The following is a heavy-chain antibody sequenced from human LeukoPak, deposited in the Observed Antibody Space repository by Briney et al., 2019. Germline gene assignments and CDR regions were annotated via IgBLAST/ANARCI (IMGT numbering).Heavy chain of an antibody. D-gene: IGHD3-22*01. V-gene: IGHV3-21*01. CDR3: ARAAYYYDSSGLSYYYYYYMDV. Sequence: SGGSLRLSCAASGFTFSSYSMNWVRQAPGKGLEWVSSISSSSSYIYYADSVKGRFTISRDNAKNSLYLQMNSLRAEDTAVYYCARAAYYYDSSGLSYYYYYYMDVWGKGAPVTVSS. J-gene: IGHJ6*03. CDR1: GFTFSSYS. CDR2: ISSSSSYI.